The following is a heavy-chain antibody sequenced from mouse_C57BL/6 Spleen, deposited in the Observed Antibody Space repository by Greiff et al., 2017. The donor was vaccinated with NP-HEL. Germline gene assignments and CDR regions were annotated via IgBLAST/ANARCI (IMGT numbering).Heavy chain of an antibody. CDR2: IYPGDGDT. D-gene: IGHD4-1*01. CDR3: ARSELGYFDD. Sequence: VQLQQSGPELVKPGASVKISCKASGYAFSSSWMNWVKQRPGKGLEWIGRIYPGDGDTTYNGKFKGKATLTADKSSSTAYMQLSSLTSEDSAVYFCARSELGYFDDWGKGTTLTVSS. V-gene: IGHV1-82*01. J-gene: IGHJ2*01. CDR1: GYAFSSSW.